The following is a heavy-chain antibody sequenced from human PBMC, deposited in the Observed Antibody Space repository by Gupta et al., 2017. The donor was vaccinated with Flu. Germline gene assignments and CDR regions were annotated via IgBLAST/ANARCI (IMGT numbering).Heavy chain of an antibody. Sequence: QVQLVQSGAEVKKPGSSVKVSCKASGGTFSSYTISWVRQAPGQGLEWMGRIITILGIANYAKKFQGRGTITADKSTSTADRELSSLRSEETAVYDCVFWVRNPADDGDYKYFKHGGQGTLVTVSS. D-gene: IGHD4-17*01. CDR2: IITILGIA. J-gene: IGHJ1*01. CDR3: VFWVRNPADDGDYKYFKH. V-gene: IGHV1-69*02. CDR1: GGTFSSYT.